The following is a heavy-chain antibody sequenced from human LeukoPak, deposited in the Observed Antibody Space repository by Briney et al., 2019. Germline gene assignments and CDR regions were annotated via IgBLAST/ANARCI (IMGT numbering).Heavy chain of an antibody. CDR2: ISVSGDTI. J-gene: IGHJ4*02. CDR1: GFPFSAYE. Sequence: GGSLRLSCAASGFPFSAYEMNWVRQAPGKGLEGVSYISVSGDTIYYADSVKGRFTISRDNAKKSLYLQMKSLRAEDTAVYYCARDNPRYCSSTSCYASDYWGQGTLVTVSS. CDR3: ARDNPRYCSSTSCYASDY. D-gene: IGHD2-2*01. V-gene: IGHV3-48*03.